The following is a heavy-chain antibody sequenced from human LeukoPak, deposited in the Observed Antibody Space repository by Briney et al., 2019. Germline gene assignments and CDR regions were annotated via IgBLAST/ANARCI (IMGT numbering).Heavy chain of an antibody. D-gene: IGHD7-27*01. CDR1: GYTFTGYY. J-gene: IGHJ4*02. CDR3: ARDRCGNTLGYYFDY. V-gene: IGHV1-2*02. Sequence: VASVKVSCKASGYTFTGYYMHWVRQAPGQGLEWMGWINPNSGGTNYAQKFQGRVTMTRDTSISTAYMELSRLRSDDTAVYYCARDRCGNTLGYYFDYWGQGTLVTVSS. CDR2: INPNSGGT.